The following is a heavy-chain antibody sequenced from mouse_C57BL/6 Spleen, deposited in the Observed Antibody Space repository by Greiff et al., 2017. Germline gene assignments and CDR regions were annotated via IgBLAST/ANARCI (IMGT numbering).Heavy chain of an antibody. Sequence: VKLQQPGTELVKPGASVKLSCKASGYTFTSYWLHWVKQNPGQGLEWIGNINPSSGGTNYNEKFKSKATLTVDKSSSTAYMQLSSLTSEDSAVYYCAREGDYDERDFDCWGQGTTLTVSS. CDR3: AREGDYDERDFDC. J-gene: IGHJ2*01. D-gene: IGHD2-4*01. CDR1: GYTFTSYW. V-gene: IGHV1-53*01. CDR2: INPSSGGT.